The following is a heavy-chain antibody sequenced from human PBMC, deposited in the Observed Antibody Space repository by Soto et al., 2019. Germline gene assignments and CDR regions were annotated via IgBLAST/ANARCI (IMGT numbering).Heavy chain of an antibody. CDR2: IFYTGTT. J-gene: IGHJ4*02. V-gene: IGHV4-39*02. CDR3: ARLGGLTEFSGPWYKLEQ. CDR1: GCXGCSSSYR. D-gene: IGHD1-1*01. Sequence: LSRTFTVAGCXGCSSSYRWVWVRQSPGKGLDWLVQIFYTGTTYYNPSLGSRITMSVDSSKSLFSLRLSSVTAEDTAIYYCARLGGLTEFSGPWYKLEQWGRGTLGTVSS.